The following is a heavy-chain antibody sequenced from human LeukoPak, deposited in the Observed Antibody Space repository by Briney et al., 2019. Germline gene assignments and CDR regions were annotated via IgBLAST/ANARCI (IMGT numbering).Heavy chain of an antibody. J-gene: IGHJ4*02. V-gene: IGHV4-31*03. CDR3: ASGYSYGRTKYYFDY. CDR2: IYYSGST. D-gene: IGHD5-18*01. CDR1: GRSISSGGYE. Sequence: SETLSLTCTVSGRSISSGGYESSWLRRHRGKGLEGIGYIYYSGSTYYNPSVKSRVTISVDTTKNQFSLKLSSVTAADTAVYYCASGYSYGRTKYYFDYWGQGTLVTVSS.